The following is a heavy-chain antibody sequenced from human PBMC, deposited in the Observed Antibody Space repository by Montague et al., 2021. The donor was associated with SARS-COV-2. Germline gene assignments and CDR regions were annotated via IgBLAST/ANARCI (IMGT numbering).Heavy chain of an antibody. V-gene: IGHV3-30-3*01. CDR2: ISYDGSNK. CDR3: ARDGTVVNAFDI. D-gene: IGHD4-23*01. Sequence: SLRLSCAASGFTFSSYAMHWVRQAPGKGLEWVAVISYDGSNKYYADSVKGQFTISRDNSKNTLYLQMNSLRAEDTAVYYCARDGTVVNAFDIWGQGTMVTVSS. J-gene: IGHJ3*02. CDR1: GFTFSSYA.